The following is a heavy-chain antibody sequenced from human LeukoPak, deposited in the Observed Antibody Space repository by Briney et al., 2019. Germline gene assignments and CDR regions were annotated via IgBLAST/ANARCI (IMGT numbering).Heavy chain of an antibody. J-gene: IGHJ4*02. CDR3: AREKPVQYYDFWSGYYPFDY. V-gene: IGHV6-1*01. CDR1: GDSVSSNSAA. CDR2: TYYRSKWYN. Sequence: SQTLSLTCAISGDSVSSNSAAWNWIGQSPSRGLEWLGRTYYRSKWYNDYAVSVKSRITINPDTSKNQFSLQLNSVTPEDTAVYYCAREKPVQYYDFWSGYYPFDYWGQGTLVTVSS. D-gene: IGHD3-3*01.